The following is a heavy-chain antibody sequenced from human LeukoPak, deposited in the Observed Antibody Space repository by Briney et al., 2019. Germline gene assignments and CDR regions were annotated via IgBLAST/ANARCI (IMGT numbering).Heavy chain of an antibody. CDR2: IRYDGSNK. J-gene: IGHJ4*02. V-gene: IGHV3-30*02. Sequence: PGGSLRLSCAASGFTLSSYSMNWVRQAPGKGLEWVAFIRYDGSNKYYADSVKGRFTISRDNSKNTLYLQMNSLRAEDTAVYYCAKVRDQLLTFDYWGQGTLVTVSS. D-gene: IGHD2-2*01. CDR1: GFTLSSYS. CDR3: AKVRDQLLTFDY.